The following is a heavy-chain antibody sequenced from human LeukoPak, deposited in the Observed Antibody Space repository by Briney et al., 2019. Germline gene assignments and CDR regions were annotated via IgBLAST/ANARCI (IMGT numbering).Heavy chain of an antibody. Sequence: SETLSLTCTVSGGSISSSSYYWGWIRQPPGKGLEWIGSIYYSGSTYYNPSLKSRVTISVDTSKNQFSLKLSSVTAADTAVYYCARDIRTYYYDSSGYYYGRPFDYWGQGTLVTVSS. CDR1: GGSISSSSYY. J-gene: IGHJ4*02. CDR2: IYYSGST. V-gene: IGHV4-39*07. CDR3: ARDIRTYYYDSSGYYYGRPFDY. D-gene: IGHD3-22*01.